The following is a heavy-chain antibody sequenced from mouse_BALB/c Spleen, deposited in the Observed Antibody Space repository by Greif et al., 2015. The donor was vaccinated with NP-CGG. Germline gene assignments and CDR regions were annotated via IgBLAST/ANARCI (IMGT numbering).Heavy chain of an antibody. CDR1: GFTSSNYW. Sequence: EVQLQESGGGLVQPGGSMKLSCVASGFTSSNYWMNWVRQSPEKGLEWIGEIRLKSNNYATHYAESVKGRFTISRDDSKSSVYLQMNNLRAEDTGIYYCTRSLLRSLDVWGAGTTVTVSS. J-gene: IGHJ1*01. CDR3: TRSLLRSLDV. V-gene: IGHV6-6*02. CDR2: IRLKSNNYAT. D-gene: IGHD1-2*01.